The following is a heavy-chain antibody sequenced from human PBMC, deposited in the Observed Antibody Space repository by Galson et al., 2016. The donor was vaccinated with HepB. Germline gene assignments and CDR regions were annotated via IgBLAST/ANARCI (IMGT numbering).Heavy chain of an antibody. Sequence: SLRLSCAASGFTFSSYAMHRVRQAPGKGPEWVAGISYDGSKKYYADSVQGRFTIPRDNSKNTLYLQMNSLRVEDTAMYYCARESARTFYYDSSGYRWAFDIWGQGTMVTVSS. CDR1: GFTFSSYA. D-gene: IGHD3-22*01. J-gene: IGHJ3*02. CDR3: ARESARTFYYDSSGYRWAFDI. CDR2: ISYDGSKK. V-gene: IGHV3-30-3*01.